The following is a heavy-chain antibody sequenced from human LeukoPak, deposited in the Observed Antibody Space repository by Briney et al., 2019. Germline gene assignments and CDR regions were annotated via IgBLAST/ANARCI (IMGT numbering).Heavy chain of an antibody. J-gene: IGHJ4*02. CDR1: GGTFSSYA. V-gene: IGHV1-69*04. D-gene: IGHD4-17*01. Sequence: ASVKVSCKASGGTFSSYAISWVRQAPGQGLEWMGRIIPILGIANYAQKFQGRVTITADKSTSTAYMELSSLRSEDTAVYYCARGSFGDYAFLWGQGTLVTVSS. CDR2: IIPILGIA. CDR3: ARGSFGDYAFL.